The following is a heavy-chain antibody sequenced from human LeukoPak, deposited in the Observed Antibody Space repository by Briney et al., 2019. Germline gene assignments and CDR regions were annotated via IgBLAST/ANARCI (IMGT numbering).Heavy chain of an antibody. D-gene: IGHD6-13*01. Sequence: GGSLRLSCAASGFTFSTYWMHWVRQAPGKGLVWVSRINSDGSSTRYADPVKGRFTISRDNAKNTLYLQMNSLRAEDTAVYYCARDSPHSSNDFHYWGQGALVTVSS. CDR3: ARDSPHSSNDFHY. J-gene: IGHJ4*02. CDR2: INSDGSST. V-gene: IGHV3-74*01. CDR1: GFTFSTYW.